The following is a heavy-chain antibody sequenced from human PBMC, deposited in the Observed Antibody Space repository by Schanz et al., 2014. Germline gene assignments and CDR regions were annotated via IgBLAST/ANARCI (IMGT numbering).Heavy chain of an antibody. V-gene: IGHV3-11*01. CDR2: ISRDGTTS. J-gene: IGHJ3*02. CDR1: GFTVSSNY. Sequence: QVQLVESGGAVVQPGGSLRLSCAASGFTVSSNYMSWVRQAPGKGLEWLSYISRDGTTSYYADSVKGRFTISRDNAKNSLYLEMTSLRGEDTAVYYCARENLNWEAFDIWGQGTVVTVSS. CDR3: ARENLNWEAFDI. D-gene: IGHD7-27*01.